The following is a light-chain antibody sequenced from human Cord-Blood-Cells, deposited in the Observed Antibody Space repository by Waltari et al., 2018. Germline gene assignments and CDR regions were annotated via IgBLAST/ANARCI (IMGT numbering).Light chain of an antibody. CDR1: SSDVGGYNY. CDR3: SSYTSSSAVV. V-gene: IGLV2-14*01. CDR2: DVS. J-gene: IGLJ2*01. Sequence: QSALTQPASVSGSPGQSITTSCTGTSSDVGGYNYVSWYHQHPGKAPKLMMYDVSKRPSGVSNRFSGSTSGNTASLTISGLQAEDDADYYCSSYTSSSAVVFGGGTKLTVL.